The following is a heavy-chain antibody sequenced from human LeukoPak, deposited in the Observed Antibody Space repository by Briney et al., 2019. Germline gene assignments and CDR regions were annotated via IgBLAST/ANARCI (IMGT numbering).Heavy chain of an antibody. CDR3: AKNRGTGMAFYDH. CDR1: GFTFSSYA. V-gene: IGHV3-23*01. CDR2: ISGGGGYI. J-gene: IGHJ4*02. D-gene: IGHD5-18*01. Sequence: TGGSLRLSCAASGFTFSSYAMTWVRRAPGKGLEWVSAISGGGGYIYYGDSVKGRFTSSRDNSESTLYLQMNNLRAEDTAVYYCAKNRGTGMAFYDHWGQGTQVTVSS.